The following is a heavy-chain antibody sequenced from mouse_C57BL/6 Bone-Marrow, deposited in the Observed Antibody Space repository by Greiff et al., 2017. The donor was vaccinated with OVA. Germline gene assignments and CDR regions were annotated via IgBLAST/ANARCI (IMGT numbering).Heavy chain of an antibody. Sequence: QVQLKQSGAGLARPGASVKLSCKASGYTFTSYGISWVKQRTGQGLEWIGEIYPRSGNTYYNEKFKGKATLTADKSSSTTYMELRSLTSEDSAVYFCAIDGYYDGYWGQGTTLTVSS. J-gene: IGHJ2*01. D-gene: IGHD2-3*01. CDR2: IYPRSGNT. V-gene: IGHV1-81*01. CDR3: AIDGYYDGY. CDR1: GYTFTSYG.